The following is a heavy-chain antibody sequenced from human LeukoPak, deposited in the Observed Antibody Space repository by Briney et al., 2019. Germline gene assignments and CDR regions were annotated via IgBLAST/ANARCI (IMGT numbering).Heavy chain of an antibody. CDR3: ARDRSPAPGRSYGRGHFDY. V-gene: IGHV1-2*02. CDR1: GYTFTDYY. D-gene: IGHD5-18*01. Sequence: GASVKVSCKASGYTFTDYYMHWVRQAPGQGLEWMGWINPNSGDTNYAQKFQGRVTMTRDTSIGTAYMELSRLRSDDTAVYYCARDRSPAPGRSYGRGHFDYWGQGTLVTVSS. J-gene: IGHJ4*02. CDR2: INPNSGDT.